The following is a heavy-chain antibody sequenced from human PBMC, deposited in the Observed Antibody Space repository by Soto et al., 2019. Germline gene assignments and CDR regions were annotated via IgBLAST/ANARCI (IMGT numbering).Heavy chain of an antibody. J-gene: IGHJ6*02. Sequence: QVQLVQSGAEVKKPGSSVKVSCKASGGTFSSYTISWVRQAPGQGLEWMGRIIPILGIANYAQKFQGRVTITSDKSTSTAYMELSSLISEDTAVYYCARGGYCSSTSCYRYYYGMDVWGQGTTVTVSS. D-gene: IGHD2-2*01. V-gene: IGHV1-69*02. CDR1: GGTFSSYT. CDR2: IIPILGIA. CDR3: ARGGYCSSTSCYRYYYGMDV.